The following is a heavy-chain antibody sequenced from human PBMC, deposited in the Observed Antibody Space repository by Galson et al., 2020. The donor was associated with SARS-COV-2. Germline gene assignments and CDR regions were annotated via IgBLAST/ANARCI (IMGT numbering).Heavy chain of an antibody. J-gene: IGHJ6*03. D-gene: IGHD3-22*01. CDR2: INHSGST. CDR3: ARSRQDVTMIVVAITAYYHYMDV. V-gene: IGHV4-34*01. Sequence: SETLSLTCAVYGGSFSDYYWSWIRQSPGKGLEWIGDINHSGSTKSSPSLRSRVTIAVDTYKNQFSLKLTSMTAADTAVYYCARSRQDVTMIVVAITAYYHYMDVWGKGTTVTISS. CDR1: GGSFSDYY.